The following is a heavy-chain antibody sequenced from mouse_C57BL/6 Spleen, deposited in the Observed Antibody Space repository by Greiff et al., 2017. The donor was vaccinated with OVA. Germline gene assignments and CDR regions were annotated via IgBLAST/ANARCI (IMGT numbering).Heavy chain of an antibody. V-gene: IGHV1-18*01. D-gene: IGHD4-1*01. CDR1: GLTIPDHK. CDR2: INPNNGGT. Sequence: EVKLVESGPEPVKPGASVKITCTASGLTIPDHKMDWVKQSHGKRLEWSGDINPNNGGTIYNQKFKGKATLTVDKSSSTAYMELRSLTSEDTAVYYCARRRLGFDYWGQGTTLTVSS. CDR3: ARRRLGFDY. J-gene: IGHJ2*01.